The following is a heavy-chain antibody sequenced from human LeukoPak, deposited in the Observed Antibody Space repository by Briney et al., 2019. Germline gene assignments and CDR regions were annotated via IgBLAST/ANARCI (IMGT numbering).Heavy chain of an antibody. CDR2: INGGGSPI. D-gene: IGHD2/OR15-2a*01. CDR1: GFTFNNFA. CDR3: VRDNPRCCGVIPSNIDDY. J-gene: IGHJ4*02. Sequence: PGGSLRLSCVASGFTFNNFALTWVRQAPGKGLEWVAYINGGGSPIYYADSVRGRFTISRDNAKNSLYLQMNSLRAEDTAVYYCVRDNPRCCGVIPSNIDDYWGQGTLVTVSS. V-gene: IGHV3-48*01.